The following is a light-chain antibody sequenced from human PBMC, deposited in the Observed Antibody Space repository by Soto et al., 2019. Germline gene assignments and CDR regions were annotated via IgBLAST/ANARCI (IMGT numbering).Light chain of an antibody. CDR2: YDS. V-gene: IGLV3-21*04. Sequence: SYELTQPPSVSVAPGKTARITCGGNNIRSTSVHWYQQRPGQAPVLVIDYDSDRPSGIPERFSGSNSGHTATLTISRVDAGDEADYYCQVWGSISDHGVFGGGTELTVL. CDR1: NIRSTS. J-gene: IGLJ2*01. CDR3: QVWGSISDHGV.